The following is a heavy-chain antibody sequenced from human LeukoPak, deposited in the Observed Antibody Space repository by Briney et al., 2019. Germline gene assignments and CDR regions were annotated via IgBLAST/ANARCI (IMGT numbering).Heavy chain of an antibody. CDR1: GYTLTELS. CDR2: FDPEDGET. CDR3: ARDPDIVVVPNWFDP. J-gene: IGHJ5*02. V-gene: IGHV1-24*01. Sequence: RASVKVSCKVSGYTLTELSMHWVRQAPGKGLEWMGGFDPEDGETIYAQKFQGRVTMTEDTSTDTAYMELSSLRSEDTAVYYCARDPDIVVVPNWFDPWGQGTLVTVSS. D-gene: IGHD2-2*01.